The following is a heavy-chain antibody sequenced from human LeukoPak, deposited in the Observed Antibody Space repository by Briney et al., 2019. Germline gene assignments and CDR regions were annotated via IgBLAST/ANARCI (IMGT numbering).Heavy chain of an antibody. D-gene: IGHD5-12*01. CDR2: LYYSGPS. CDR1: GDSISSSSYY. V-gene: IGHV4-39*01. Sequence: SETLSLTCTVSGDSISSSSYYWAWIRQPPGKGLGWVGSLYYSGPSFYNPSLKSRLTIPVHTSKNQFSLRLSYVPAAGTAVYYFARRDIVATIRTWGQGTLVTLPS. CDR3: ARRDIVATIRT. J-gene: IGHJ4*02.